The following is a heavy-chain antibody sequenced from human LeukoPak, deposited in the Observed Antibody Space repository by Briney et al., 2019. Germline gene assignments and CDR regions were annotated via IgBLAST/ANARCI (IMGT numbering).Heavy chain of an antibody. CDR2: IKQDGSEK. D-gene: IGHD2-2*01. J-gene: IGHJ4*02. CDR1: GFTFTTYR. V-gene: IGHV3-7*01. CDR3: ARSRYCSSTSCYSDY. Sequence: GGSLRLSCAASGFTFTTYRMSWVRQAPGKGLEWVANIKQDGSEKYYVDSVKGRFTISRDNAKNSLYLQMNSLRAEDTAVYYCARSRYCSSTSCYSDYWGQGTLVTVSS.